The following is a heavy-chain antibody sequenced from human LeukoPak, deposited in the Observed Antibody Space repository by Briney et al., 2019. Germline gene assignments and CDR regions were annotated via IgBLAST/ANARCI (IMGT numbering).Heavy chain of an antibody. D-gene: IGHD3-10*01. CDR3: ARGHYYYGSGSYLGGYYYYGMDV. CDR1: GGTFGSYA. Sequence: GASVKVSCKASGGTFGSYAISWVRQAPGQGLEWMGRIIPILGIANYAQKFQGRVTITADKSTSTAYMELSSLRSEDTAVYYCARGHYYYGSGSYLGGYYYYGMDVWGQGTTVTVSS. CDR2: IIPILGIA. V-gene: IGHV1-69*04. J-gene: IGHJ6*02.